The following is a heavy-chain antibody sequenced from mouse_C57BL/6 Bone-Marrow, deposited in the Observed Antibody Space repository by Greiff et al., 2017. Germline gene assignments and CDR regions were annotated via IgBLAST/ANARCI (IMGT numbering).Heavy chain of an antibody. V-gene: IGHV5-15*01. J-gene: IGHJ1*03. D-gene: IGHD1-1*01. CDR1: GFTFSDYG. Sequence: EVKLVESGGGLVQPGGSLKLSCAASGFTFSDYGMAWVRQAPRKGPEWVAFISNLAYSIYYADTVTGRFTISRENAKNTLYLEMSSLRSEDTAMYYCARHWDGSSFWYFDVWGTGTTVTVSS. CDR2: ISNLAYSI. CDR3: ARHWDGSSFWYFDV.